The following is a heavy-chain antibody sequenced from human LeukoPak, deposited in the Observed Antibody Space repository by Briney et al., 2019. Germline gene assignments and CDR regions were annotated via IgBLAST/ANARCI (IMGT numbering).Heavy chain of an antibody. J-gene: IGHJ4*02. CDR3: AKDLAYCGGNCYSGFDY. CDR1: EFTFSSYA. V-gene: IGHV3-23*01. CDR2: ISGSGGST. D-gene: IGHD2-21*02. Sequence: GGSLRLSCAASEFTFSSYAMSWVRQAPGKGLEWVSVISGSGGSTYYADSVKGRFTISRDNSKNTLNLQMNSLRAEDTAVYYCAKDLAYCGGNCYSGFDYWGQGTLVTVSS.